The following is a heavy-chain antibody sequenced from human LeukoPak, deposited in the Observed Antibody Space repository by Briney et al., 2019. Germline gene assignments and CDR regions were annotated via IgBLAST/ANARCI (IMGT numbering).Heavy chain of an antibody. Sequence: GGSLRLSCAASGFTFSSYWMSWVRQAPGKGLEWVSGISGSGYSTYYADSVKGRFTISRDNSKNTLYLQMNSLRAEDTAVYYCARDPLGIRMLSLGIDYWGQGTLVTVSS. CDR3: ARDPLGIRMLSLGIDY. V-gene: IGHV3-23*01. CDR2: ISGSGYST. CDR1: GFTFSSYW. J-gene: IGHJ4*02. D-gene: IGHD3-16*02.